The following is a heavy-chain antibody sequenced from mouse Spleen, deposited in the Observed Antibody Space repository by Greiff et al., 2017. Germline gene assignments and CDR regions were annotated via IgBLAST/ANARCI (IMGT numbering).Heavy chain of an antibody. D-gene: IGHD1-1*01. CDR2: IFPGSGNT. CDR1: GYSFTSYY. CDR3: ARETVVATGDY. Sequence: QVQLQQSGPELVKPGASVKISCKASGYSFTSYYIHWVKQRPGQGLEWIGWIFPGSGNTKYNEKFKGKATLTADTSSSTAYMQLSSLTSEDSAVYFCARETVVATGDYWGQGTTLTVSS. J-gene: IGHJ2*01. V-gene: IGHV1-66*01.